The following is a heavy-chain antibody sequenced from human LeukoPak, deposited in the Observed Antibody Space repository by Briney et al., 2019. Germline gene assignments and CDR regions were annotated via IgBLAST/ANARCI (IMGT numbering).Heavy chain of an antibody. Sequence: SGGSLRLSCAASGFTFDDYAMHWVRQAPGKGLEWVSGISWKSGSIGYADSVKGRFTISRDNAKNSLYLQMNSLRAEDTALYYCAEDFYSSGMARFDYWGQGTLVTVSS. CDR1: GFTFDDYA. CDR2: ISWKSGSI. J-gene: IGHJ4*02. CDR3: AEDFYSSGMARFDY. V-gene: IGHV3-9*01. D-gene: IGHD6-19*01.